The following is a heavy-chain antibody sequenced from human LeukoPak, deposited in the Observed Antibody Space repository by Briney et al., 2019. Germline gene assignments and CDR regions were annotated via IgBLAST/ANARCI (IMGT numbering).Heavy chain of an antibody. CDR1: GGTFSSYA. J-gene: IGHJ3*02. Sequence: SVKVSCKASGGTFSSYAISWVRQAPGQGLECMGRIIPIFGTANYAQKFQGRVTITTDESTSTAYMELSSLRSEDTAVYYCARDFTRIDGLAFDIWGQGTMVTASS. CDR3: ARDFTRIDGLAFDI. CDR2: IIPIFGTA. D-gene: IGHD3-22*01. V-gene: IGHV1-69*05.